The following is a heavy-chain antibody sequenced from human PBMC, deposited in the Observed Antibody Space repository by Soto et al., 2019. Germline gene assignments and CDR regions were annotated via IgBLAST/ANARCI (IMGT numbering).Heavy chain of an antibody. Sequence: SVKVSCKASGCTFSTFGISWVRQAPGQGLEWMGGIIPFFGTARYSQKFEDRITITADESTNTVYMDLRSLTSEDTAIYYCAKSVPMDAGAKYYYGFWGQGALVTVSS. CDR2: IIPFFGTA. D-gene: IGHD2-2*01. CDR1: GCTFSTFG. V-gene: IGHV1-69*13. J-gene: IGHJ4*02. CDR3: AKSVPMDAGAKYYYGF.